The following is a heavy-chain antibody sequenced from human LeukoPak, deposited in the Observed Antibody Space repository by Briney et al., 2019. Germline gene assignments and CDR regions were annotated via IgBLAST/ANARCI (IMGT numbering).Heavy chain of an antibody. CDR1: GFTFSSYS. D-gene: IGHD3-22*01. CDR2: ISGSGINT. J-gene: IGHJ4*02. V-gene: IGHV3-23*01. CDR3: AKAAVPVISQHYFDY. Sequence: GGSLTLSCAASGFTFSSYSMNWVRNAPGKGLEWVSVISGSGINTYYADSVKGRFTISRDNSKNTLYLQMNSMRAEDTAVYYCAKAAVPVISQHYFDYWGQGTLVTVSS.